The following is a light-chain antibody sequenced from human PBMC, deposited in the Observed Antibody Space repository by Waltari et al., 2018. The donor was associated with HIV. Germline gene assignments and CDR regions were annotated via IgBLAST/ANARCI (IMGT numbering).Light chain of an antibody. CDR2: GAS. V-gene: IGKV1-39*01. CDR1: QTVSDS. CDR3: QQCDSNPRT. J-gene: IGKJ1*01. Sequence: MSQTPATLSVSLGDRLTLSCRASQTVSDSLAWYQQKPGQAPKVLIYGASTLQSGVPSRFSGSGSGTDFTLTITSLQPEDFATYYCQQCDSNPRTFGQGTKVEIK.